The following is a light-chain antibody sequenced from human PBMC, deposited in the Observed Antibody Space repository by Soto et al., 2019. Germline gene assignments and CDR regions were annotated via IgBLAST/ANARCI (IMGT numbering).Light chain of an antibody. CDR1: QNVNSW. CDR3: QQYNSYSLFT. Sequence: DVQMTQSPSTLSASVGDRVIITCRASQNVNSWMAWYQQKPGKAPKLLIYKASNLESGVPSRFSGSGSGTEFTLTICSLQADDFATYYCQQYNSYSLFTFGPGTKVDIK. J-gene: IGKJ3*01. V-gene: IGKV1-5*03. CDR2: KAS.